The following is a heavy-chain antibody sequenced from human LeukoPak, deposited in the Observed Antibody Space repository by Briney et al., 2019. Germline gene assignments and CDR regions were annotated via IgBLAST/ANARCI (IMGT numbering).Heavy chain of an antibody. CDR2: IYYSGST. V-gene: IGHV4-59*01. J-gene: IGHJ6*03. CDR1: GGSISSYY. CDR3: ARFASTSPYLYHYMDV. Sequence: PSETLSLTCTVSGGSISSYYWSWIRQPPGKGLEWIGYIYYSGSTNCNPSLKSRVTMSVDTSKNQFSLKLSSVTAADTAVYYCARFASTSPYLYHYMDVWGKGTTVTVSS. D-gene: IGHD2-2*01.